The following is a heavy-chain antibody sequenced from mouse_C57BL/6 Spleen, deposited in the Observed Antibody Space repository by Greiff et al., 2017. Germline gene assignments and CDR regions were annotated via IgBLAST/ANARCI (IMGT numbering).Heavy chain of an antibody. CDR1: GYSFTGYY. D-gene: IGHD2-4*01. CDR2: INPSTGGT. Sequence: IQLQQSGPELVKPGASVKISCKASGYSFTGYYMNWVKPSPGKSLEWIGEINPSTGGTTYNQKFKAKATLTVDKSSSTAYMQLKSLTSEDSAVYYCATYDDYDGGAYWGQGTLVTVSA. V-gene: IGHV1-42*01. J-gene: IGHJ3*01. CDR3: ATYDDYDGGAY.